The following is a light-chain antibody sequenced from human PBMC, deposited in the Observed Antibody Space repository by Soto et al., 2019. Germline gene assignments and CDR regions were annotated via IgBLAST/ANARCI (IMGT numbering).Light chain of an antibody. CDR3: QDYGTSWT. J-gene: IGKJ1*01. V-gene: IGKV3-11*01. CDR2: DAY. Sequence: ETILTQSPATLSLSPGERATLSCRASQSVGRYLAWYQQKPGQAPRLLIYDAYNRASGIPARFSGSGSGTDFTLTISSLEPEDFAVYYCQDYGTSWTFGQGTKVDIK. CDR1: QSVGRY.